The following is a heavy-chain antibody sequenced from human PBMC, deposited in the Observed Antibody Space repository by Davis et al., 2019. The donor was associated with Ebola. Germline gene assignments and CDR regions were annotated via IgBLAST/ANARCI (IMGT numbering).Heavy chain of an antibody. CDR3: ARLGVTTLYYYYGMDV. J-gene: IGHJ6*02. CDR2: IYHSGST. D-gene: IGHD4-17*01. Sequence: SETLSLTCAVSGGSISSSNWWSWVRQPPGKGLEWIGEIYHSGSTNYNPSLKSRVTISVDTSKNQFSLKLSSVTAADTAVYYCARLGVTTLYYYYGMDVWGQGTTVTVSS. V-gene: IGHV4-4*02. CDR1: GGSISSSNW.